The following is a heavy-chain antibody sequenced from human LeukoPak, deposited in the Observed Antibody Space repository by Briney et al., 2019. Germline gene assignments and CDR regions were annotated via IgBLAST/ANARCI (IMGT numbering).Heavy chain of an antibody. V-gene: IGHV1-2*02. J-gene: IGHJ6*02. Sequence: SVKVSCKASGYTFTGYYMHWVRQAPGQGLEWMGWINPNSGGTNYAQKFQGRVTMTRDTSISTAYMELSRLRSDDTAVYYCARDRYDILTGPAVYYYYYGMDVWGQGTTVTVSS. D-gene: IGHD3-9*01. CDR2: INPNSGGT. CDR1: GYTFTGYY. CDR3: ARDRYDILTGPAVYYYYYGMDV.